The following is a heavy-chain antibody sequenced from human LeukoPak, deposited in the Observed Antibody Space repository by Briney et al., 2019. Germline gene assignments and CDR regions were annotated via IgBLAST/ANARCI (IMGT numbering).Heavy chain of an antibody. CDR1: GHTFTSYG. Sequence: GASVKVSCKASGHTFTSYGISWVRQAPGQGLEWMGWISAYNGNTNYAQKLQGRVTMTTDTSTSTAYMELRSLRSDDTAVYYCARRQGSSWRYYFDYWGQGTLVTVSS. CDR3: ARRQGSSWRYYFDY. D-gene: IGHD6-13*01. J-gene: IGHJ4*02. V-gene: IGHV1-18*01. CDR2: ISAYNGNT.